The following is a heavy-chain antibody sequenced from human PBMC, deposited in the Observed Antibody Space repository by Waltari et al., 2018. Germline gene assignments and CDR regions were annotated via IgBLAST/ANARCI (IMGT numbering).Heavy chain of an antibody. V-gene: IGHV3-7*01. CDR1: GFTFSNYW. Sequence: EVQLVESGGGLVQPGGSLRLSCAASGFTFSNYWMSWVRQAPGKGPEWGANIKQDGSEKYYVDSVKGRFTISRDNAKSSLYLQMNSLRAEDTAVYYCARDLAGALDYWGQGTLVTVSS. CDR3: ARDLAGALDY. CDR2: IKQDGSEK. J-gene: IGHJ4*02. D-gene: IGHD1-26*01.